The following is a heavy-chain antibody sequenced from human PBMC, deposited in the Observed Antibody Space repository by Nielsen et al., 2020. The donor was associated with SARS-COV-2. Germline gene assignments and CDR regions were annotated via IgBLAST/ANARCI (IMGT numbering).Heavy chain of an antibody. CDR3: AMLTSIAVANWFDP. CDR2: IIPIFGTA. D-gene: IGHD6-19*01. J-gene: IGHJ5*02. CDR1: GGTFSSYA. Sequence: SVKVSCKASGGTFSSYAISWVRQAPGQGLEWMRGIIPIFGTANYAQKFQGRVTMTRDTSTSTVYMELSSLRSEDTAVYYCAMLTSIAVANWFDPWGQGTLVTVSS. V-gene: IGHV1-69*05.